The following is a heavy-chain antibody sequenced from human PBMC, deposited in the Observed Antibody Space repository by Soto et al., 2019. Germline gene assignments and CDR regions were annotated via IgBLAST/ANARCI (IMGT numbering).Heavy chain of an antibody. D-gene: IGHD1-26*01. CDR2: VSYSGTT. Sequence: QLQLQESGPGLVKPSETLSLTCTVSGDSISSNGYHWGWIRQPPGKGLEWIASVSYSGTTYYHPSLTRRVTISVDPSQNQFSLKLSSVTAADTAVYYCARHSSPYSYSDWFDPWGQGTLVTVSS. V-gene: IGHV4-39*01. J-gene: IGHJ5*02. CDR3: ARHSSPYSYSDWFDP. CDR1: GDSISSNGYH.